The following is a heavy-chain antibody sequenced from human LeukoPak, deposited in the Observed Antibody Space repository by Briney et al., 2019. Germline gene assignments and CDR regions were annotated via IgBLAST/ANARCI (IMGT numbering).Heavy chain of an antibody. J-gene: IGHJ4*02. CDR3: AREWELLLYYFDY. V-gene: IGHV1-69*05. CDR1: GGTFSCYA. CDR2: IIPIFGTA. D-gene: IGHD1-26*01. Sequence: SVKVSCKASGGTFSCYAISWVRQAPGQGLEWMGRIIPIFGTANYAQKFQGRVTITTDESTSTAYMELSSLRSEDTAVYYCAREWELLLYYFDYWGQGTLVTVSS.